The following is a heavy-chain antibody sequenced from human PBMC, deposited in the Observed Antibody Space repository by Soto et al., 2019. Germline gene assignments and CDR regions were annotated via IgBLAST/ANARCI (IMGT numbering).Heavy chain of an antibody. CDR1: GVTFSDYG. D-gene: IGHD2-2*02. CDR3: AKDHGFDEFQLLYYSYYGLDV. J-gene: IGHJ6*02. Sequence: QVQLVESGGGVVQPGRSLRLSCAASGVTFSDYGMHWVRQAPGKGLEWVAVISYDSTNKYYGDSVKGRFTISRDNSKNTLYLQMNSLRAEDRAVYYCAKDHGFDEFQLLYYSYYGLDVWGQGTTVTVSS. V-gene: IGHV3-30*18. CDR2: ISYDSTNK.